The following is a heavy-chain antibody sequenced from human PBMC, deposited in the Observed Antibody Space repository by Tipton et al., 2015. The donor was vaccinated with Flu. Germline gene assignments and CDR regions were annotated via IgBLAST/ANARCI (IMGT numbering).Heavy chain of an antibody. V-gene: IGHV3-7*01. D-gene: IGHD6-19*01. J-gene: IGHJ4*02. CDR1: GFTFSDYW. Sequence: SLRLSCAASGFTFSDYWMAWVRQAPGRGLEWVANIKQDGSEKYYVDSVKGRFTISRDNAKNSLYLQMNSLRGEDTAIYYCVKEVGGPGSYWGQGTLVTVSS. CDR2: IKQDGSEK. CDR3: VKEVGGPGSY.